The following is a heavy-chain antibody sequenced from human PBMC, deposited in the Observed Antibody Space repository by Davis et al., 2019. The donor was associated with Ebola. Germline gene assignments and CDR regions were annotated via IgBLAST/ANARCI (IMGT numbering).Heavy chain of an antibody. Sequence: GESLKISCAASGFTFSSYWMHWVRQVPGKGLVWVSRINSDGSSTSYADSVKGRFTSSRDNAKNTLYLQMNSLRAEDTAVYYCARVPDYDILTGSPYYFDYWGQGTLVTVSS. CDR3: ARVPDYDILTGSPYYFDY. D-gene: IGHD3-9*01. CDR2: INSDGSST. J-gene: IGHJ4*02. CDR1: GFTFSSYW. V-gene: IGHV3-74*01.